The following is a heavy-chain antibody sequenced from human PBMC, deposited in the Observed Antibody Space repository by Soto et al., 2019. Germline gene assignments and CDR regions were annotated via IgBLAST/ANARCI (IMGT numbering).Heavy chain of an antibody. CDR3: VTAVRGYNANGDL. CDR1: GFTFSSYW. Sequence: GGSLRLSCVGSGFTFSSYWMGWVRQTPGKGLECVATIKADGTEKYYVDSVKGRFTFSRDNAKTSVYLEMNSLRAEDTAVYYCVTAVRGYNANGDLWGQGTRVTV. J-gene: IGHJ6*02. V-gene: IGHV3-7*03. CDR2: IKADGTEK. D-gene: IGHD5-12*01.